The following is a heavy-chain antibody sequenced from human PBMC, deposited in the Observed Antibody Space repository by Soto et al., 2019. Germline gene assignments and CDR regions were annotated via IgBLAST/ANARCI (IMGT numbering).Heavy chain of an antibody. CDR1: GFTFSSHS. D-gene: IGHD2-2*01. J-gene: IGHJ4*02. V-gene: IGHV3-48*02. CDR2: ISSSSSTI. Sequence: GGSLRLSCAASGFTFSSHSMNWVRQAPGKGLEWVSYISSSSSTIYYADSVKGRFTISRDNAKNSLYLQMKSLRDEDTAVYYCARDRGYCSSTSCYHDDFDYWGQGTLVTVSS. CDR3: ARDRGYCSSTSCYHDDFDY.